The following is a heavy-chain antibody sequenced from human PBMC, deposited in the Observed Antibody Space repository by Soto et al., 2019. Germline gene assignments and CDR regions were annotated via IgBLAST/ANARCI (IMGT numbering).Heavy chain of an antibody. CDR3: ARDQPGYSYGYGLGY. J-gene: IGHJ4*02. D-gene: IGHD5-18*01. Sequence: PGGSLRLSCAASGFTFISYSMNWVRQAPWKGLEWVSSISSSSSYIYYADSVKGRFTISRDNAKNSLYLQMNSLRAEDTAVYYCARDQPGYSYGYGLGYWGQGTLVTVSS. V-gene: IGHV3-21*01. CDR1: GFTFISYS. CDR2: ISSSSSYI.